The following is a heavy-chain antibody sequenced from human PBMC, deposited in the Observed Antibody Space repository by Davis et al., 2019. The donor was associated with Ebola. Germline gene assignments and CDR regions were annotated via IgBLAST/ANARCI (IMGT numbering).Heavy chain of an antibody. CDR1: GASISSYY. D-gene: IGHD2-21*02. CDR3: ARDHCGGGCFSGNWFDP. Sequence: SETLSLTCAVSGASISSYYWSWIRQAPGKGLEWIGFRYNSGSTNHNPSLQSRVIISIDTANKQISLKLSSVTAADTAVYYCARDHCGGGCFSGNWFDPWGQGTLVTVSS. J-gene: IGHJ5*02. V-gene: IGHV4-59*01. CDR2: RYNSGST.